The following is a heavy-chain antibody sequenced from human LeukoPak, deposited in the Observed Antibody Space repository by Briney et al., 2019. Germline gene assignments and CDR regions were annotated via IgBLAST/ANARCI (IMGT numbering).Heavy chain of an antibody. CDR1: GGTFSSYA. CDR3: ARAHYYGSGSYYIPN. CDR2: IIPIFGTA. D-gene: IGHD3-10*01. Sequence: RASVKVSCKASGGTFSSYAISWVRQAPGQGLEWMGGIIPIFGTANYAQKFQGRVTITTDESTSTAYMELSSLRSEDTAVYYCARAHYYGSGSYYIPNWGQGTLVTVSS. J-gene: IGHJ4*02. V-gene: IGHV1-69*05.